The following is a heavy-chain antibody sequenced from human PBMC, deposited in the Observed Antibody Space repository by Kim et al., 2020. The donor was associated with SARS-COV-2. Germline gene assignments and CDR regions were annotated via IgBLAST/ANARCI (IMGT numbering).Heavy chain of an antibody. Sequence: LTSRVTISVDKSKNQFSLKLSSVTAADTAVYYCARDPLDCGGDCYKYFDYWGQGTLVTVSS. J-gene: IGHJ4*02. V-gene: IGHV4-4*02. CDR3: ARDPLDCGGDCYKYFDY. D-gene: IGHD2-21*01.